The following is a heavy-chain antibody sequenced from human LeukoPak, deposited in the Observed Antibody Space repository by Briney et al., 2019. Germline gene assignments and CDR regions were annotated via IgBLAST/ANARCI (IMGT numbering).Heavy chain of an antibody. CDR2: IKRDGSQK. Sequence: GGSLRLSCAASGFTFNNYWMTWVRQAPGMGLAWVANIKRDGSQKNYVDSVKGRFTVSRDNAKNSIFRQMNSLRPEDTAVYFCAREGGDTFFDYWGQGTLVTVSS. V-gene: IGHV3-7*01. CDR1: GFTFNNYW. J-gene: IGHJ4*02. CDR3: AREGGDTFFDY. D-gene: IGHD3-16*01.